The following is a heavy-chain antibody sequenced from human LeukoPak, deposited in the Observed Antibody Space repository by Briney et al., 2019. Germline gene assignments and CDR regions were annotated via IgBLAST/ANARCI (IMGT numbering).Heavy chain of an antibody. Sequence: GGSLRLSCAVSGFTVSSNYMSWVRQAPGKGPEWVAVISYDGSNKYYADSVKGRFTISRDNSKNTLYLQMNSLRAEDTAVYYCARDRLRITGTGTLGYWGQGTLVTVSS. CDR2: ISYDGSNK. J-gene: IGHJ4*02. V-gene: IGHV3-30*19. CDR3: ARDRLRITGTGTLGY. D-gene: IGHD1-20*01. CDR1: GFTVSSNY.